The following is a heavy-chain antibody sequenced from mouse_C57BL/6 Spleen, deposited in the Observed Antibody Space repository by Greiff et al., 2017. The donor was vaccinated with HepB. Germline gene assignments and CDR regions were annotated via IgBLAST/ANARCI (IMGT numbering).Heavy chain of an antibody. Sequence: QVQLQQPGAELVMPGASVKLSCKASGYTFTSYWMHWVKQRPGQGLEWIGEIDPSDSYTNYNQKFKGKSTLTVDKSSSTAYMQLSSLTSEDSAVYYCARGAYGSRTDYWGQGTTLTVSS. D-gene: IGHD1-1*01. CDR1: GYTFTSYW. V-gene: IGHV1-69*01. CDR2: IDPSDSYT. J-gene: IGHJ2*01. CDR3: ARGAYGSRTDY.